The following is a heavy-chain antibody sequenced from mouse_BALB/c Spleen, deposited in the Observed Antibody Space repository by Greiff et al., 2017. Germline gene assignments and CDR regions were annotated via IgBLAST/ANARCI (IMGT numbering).Heavy chain of an antibody. CDR1: GYTFTSYW. Sequence: QVQLQQSGAELVKPGASVKLSCKASGYTFTSYWMHWVKQRPGQGLEWIGEIDPSDSYTNYNQKFKGKATLTVDKSSSTAYMQLSSLTSEDSAVYYCARSRYGDYFDYWGQGTTLTVSS. J-gene: IGHJ2*01. V-gene: IGHV1-69*02. D-gene: IGHD1-1*02. CDR3: ARSRYGDYFDY. CDR2: IDPSDSYT.